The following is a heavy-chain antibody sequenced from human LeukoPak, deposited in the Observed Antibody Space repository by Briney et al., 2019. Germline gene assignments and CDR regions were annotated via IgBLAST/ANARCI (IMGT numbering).Heavy chain of an antibody. Sequence: GESLKISCKGSGYSFTSYWIGWVRQMPGKGLEWMGIIYPGDSDTRYSPSFQGQVTISADKSISTAYLQWSSLKASDTAMYYCARGDYYDSSGSRYYFDYWGQGTLVTVSS. D-gene: IGHD3-22*01. CDR3: ARGDYYDSSGSRYYFDY. CDR1: GYSFTSYW. J-gene: IGHJ4*02. CDR2: IYPGDSDT. V-gene: IGHV5-51*01.